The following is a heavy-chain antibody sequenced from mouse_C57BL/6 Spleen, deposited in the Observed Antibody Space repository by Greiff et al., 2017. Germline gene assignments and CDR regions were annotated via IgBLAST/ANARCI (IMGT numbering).Heavy chain of an antibody. J-gene: IGHJ2*01. Sequence: QVQLKESGPELVKPGASVKISCKASGYAFSSSWMNWVKQRPGKGLEWIGRIYPGDGDTNYNGKFKGKATLTADKSSSTAYMHISSLTSEDSAVYFCALYQYYFDYWGQGTTLTVSS. CDR2: IYPGDGDT. CDR1: GYAFSSSW. CDR3: ALYQYYFDY. V-gene: IGHV1-82*01. D-gene: IGHD5-1-1*01.